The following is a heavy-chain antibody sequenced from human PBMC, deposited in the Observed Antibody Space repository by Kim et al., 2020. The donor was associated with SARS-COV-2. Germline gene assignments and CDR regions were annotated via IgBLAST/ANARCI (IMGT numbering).Heavy chain of an antibody. Sequence: SVKVSCKASGGTFSSYAISWVRQAPGQGLEWMGGIIPIFGTANYAQKFQGRVTITADESTSTAYMELSSLRSEDTAVYYCARDQPDGDPRYYYYGMDVWGQGTTVTVSS. CDR1: GGTFSSYA. CDR3: ARDQPDGDPRYYYYGMDV. CDR2: IIPIFGTA. V-gene: IGHV1-69*13. D-gene: IGHD4-17*01. J-gene: IGHJ6*02.